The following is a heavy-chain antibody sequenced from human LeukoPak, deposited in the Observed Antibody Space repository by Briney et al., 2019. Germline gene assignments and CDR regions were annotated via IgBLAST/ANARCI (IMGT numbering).Heavy chain of an antibody. J-gene: IGHJ4*02. CDR2: MNPNSGNT. CDR3: ARGNALTAHN. CDR1: GYTFTSYD. D-gene: IGHD2-21*02. V-gene: IGHV1-8*01. Sequence: GASVKVSCRASGYTFTSYDINWVRQATGQGPEWMGWMNPNSGNTGYAQKFQGRVTMTRDTVISTAYMELSGLRSEDTAVYYRARGNALTAHNWGQGTLVTVSS.